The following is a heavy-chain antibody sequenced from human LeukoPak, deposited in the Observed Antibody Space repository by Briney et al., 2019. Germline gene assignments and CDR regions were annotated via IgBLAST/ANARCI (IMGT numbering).Heavy chain of an antibody. D-gene: IGHD3-22*01. J-gene: IGHJ4*02. Sequence: PSETLSLTCTVSGASIYAINWCNWVRLSPGKGLEWIGEIFHTGNTHYNPSLKSRLTISVDTSKNQVSLKLNSVTAADTAVYYCAGTYYYDSSGYYYPGGYWGQGTLVTVSS. V-gene: IGHV4-4*02. CDR1: GASIYAINW. CDR3: AGTYYYDSSGYYYPGGY. CDR2: IFHTGNT.